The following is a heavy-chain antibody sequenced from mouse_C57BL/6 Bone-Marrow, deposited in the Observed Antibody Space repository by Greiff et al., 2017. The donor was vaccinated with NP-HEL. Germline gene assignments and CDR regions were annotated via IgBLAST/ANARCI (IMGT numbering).Heavy chain of an antibody. Sequence: EVKLMESGPSLVRPSQTLSLTCTVTGFSINSDCYWIWIRQFPGNKLEYIGYTFYSGITYYNPSLESRTYITRDTSKNQFSLKLSSVTTEDTATYYCARGYGNYEGYYAMDYWGQGTSVTVSS. J-gene: IGHJ4*01. CDR1: GFSINSDCY. CDR2: TFYSGIT. D-gene: IGHD2-10*02. CDR3: ARGYGNYEGYYAMDY. V-gene: IGHV3-3*01.